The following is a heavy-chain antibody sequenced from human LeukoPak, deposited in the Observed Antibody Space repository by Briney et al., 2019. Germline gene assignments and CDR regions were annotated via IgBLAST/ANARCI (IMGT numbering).Heavy chain of an antibody. Sequence: GGSLRLSCAASGFTFDDYAMHWVRQAPGKGLEWVSGISWNSGSIDYADSVKGRFIISRDNAKNSLYLQMNSLRAEDTALYYCAKDIQRWAMYYYYGMDVWGQGTTVTVSS. CDR3: AKDIQRWAMYYYYGMDV. D-gene: IGHD2-2*01. CDR2: ISWNSGSI. CDR1: GFTFDDYA. V-gene: IGHV3-9*01. J-gene: IGHJ6*02.